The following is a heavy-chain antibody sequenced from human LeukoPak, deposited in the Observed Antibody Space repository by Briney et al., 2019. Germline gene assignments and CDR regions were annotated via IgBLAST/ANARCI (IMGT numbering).Heavy chain of an antibody. V-gene: IGHV3-20*04. D-gene: IGHD3-22*01. J-gene: IGHJ4*02. CDR3: ARFRAGYYYDSSGYYFDY. Sequence: GGSLRLSCAAPGFTFDDYGMSWVRQAPGKGLEWVSGINWNGGSTGYADSVKGRFTISRDNAKNSLYLQMNSLRAEDTALYYCARFRAGYYYDSSGYYFDYWGQGTLVTVSS. CDR2: INWNGGST. CDR1: GFTFDDYG.